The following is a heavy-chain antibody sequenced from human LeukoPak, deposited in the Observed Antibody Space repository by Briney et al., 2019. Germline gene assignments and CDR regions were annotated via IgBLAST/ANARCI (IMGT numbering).Heavy chain of an antibody. CDR1: GFTFSSYA. V-gene: IGHV3-23*01. CDR3: AKDPYSSSWYFWFDP. CDR2: ISGSGGST. J-gene: IGHJ5*02. D-gene: IGHD6-13*01. Sequence: GGSLRLSCAASGFTFSSYAMSWVRQAPGKGLEWVSAISGSGGSTYYADSVKGRFTISRDNSKNTLYLQMNSLGAEDTAVYYCAKDPYSSSWYFWFDPWGQGTLVTVSS.